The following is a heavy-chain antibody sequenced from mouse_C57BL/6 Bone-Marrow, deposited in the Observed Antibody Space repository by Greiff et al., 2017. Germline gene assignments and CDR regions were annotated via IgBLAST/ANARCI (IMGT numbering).Heavy chain of an antibody. V-gene: IGHV1-74*01. CDR3: EIKLLFDY. CDR2: IYPPDGDT. Sequence: QVQLQQSGAELVKPGASVKVSCKASGYTFTSYWMHWVKQRPGQGLEWIGRIYPPDGDTNYNQKFKGKATLTVDKSSSTAYMQLSSLTSEDSAVYYCEIKLLFDYWGKGTTLTVSS. CDR1: GYTFTSYW. J-gene: IGHJ2*01. D-gene: IGHD1-3*01.